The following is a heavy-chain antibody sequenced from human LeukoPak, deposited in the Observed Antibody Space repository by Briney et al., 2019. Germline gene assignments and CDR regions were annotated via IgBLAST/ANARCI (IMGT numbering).Heavy chain of an antibody. J-gene: IGHJ4*02. CDR2: MNPNSDNA. CDR1: GYTFTSYD. CDR3: ARVYDSSGHYPIDY. D-gene: IGHD3-22*01. Sequence: ASVKVSCKASGYTFTSYDINWVRQATGRGLEWMGWMNPNSDNAGYARKFQGRVTITRNTSISTAYMELSSLRSEDTAVYYCARVYDSSGHYPIDYWGQGTLVTVSS. V-gene: IGHV1-8*01.